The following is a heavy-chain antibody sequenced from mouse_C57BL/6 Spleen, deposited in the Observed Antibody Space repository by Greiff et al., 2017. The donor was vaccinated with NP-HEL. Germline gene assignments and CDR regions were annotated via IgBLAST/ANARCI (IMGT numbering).Heavy chain of an antibody. CDR2: IYPGGGYT. V-gene: IGHV1-63*01. J-gene: IGHJ3*01. D-gene: IGHD1-1*01. CDR3: ARSLYGSSPFAY. Sequence: QVQLQQSGAELVRPGTSVKMSCKASGYTFTNYWIGWAKQRPGHGLEWIGDIYPGGGYTNYNDKFKGKATLTADKSSSTAYMQFSSLTSEGSAIYYCARSLYGSSPFAYWGQGTLVTVSA. CDR1: GYTFTNYW.